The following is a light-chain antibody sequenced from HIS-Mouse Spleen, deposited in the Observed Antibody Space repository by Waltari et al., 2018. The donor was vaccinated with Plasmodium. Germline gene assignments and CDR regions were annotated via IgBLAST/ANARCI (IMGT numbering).Light chain of an antibody. CDR3: QQYDNLPPLFT. CDR1: QDIINY. Sequence: DIQMTQSPSSLSASVGDRVTITCQARQDIINYLNWYQQKPGKAPKLLIYDASNLETGVPSRFSGSGSGTDFTFTISSLQPEDIATYYCQQYDNLPPLFTFGPGTKVDIK. V-gene: IGKV1-33*01. CDR2: DAS. J-gene: IGKJ3*01.